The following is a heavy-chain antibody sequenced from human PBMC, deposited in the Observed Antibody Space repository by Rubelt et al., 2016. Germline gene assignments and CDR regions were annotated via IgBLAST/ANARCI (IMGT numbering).Heavy chain of an antibody. J-gene: IGHJ4*02. V-gene: IGHV2-70*01. CDR1: GFSLSTSGMC. Sequence: QVTLRESGPALVKPTQTLTLTCTFSGFSLSTSGMCVSWIRQPPGKALEWLALISWDDHKYYSTSLKTRLTISKDTSKNQVVRTLTNSDPADTATYYCARIRPYSSSSGFDSWGQGALVTVSS. CDR2: ISWDDHK. D-gene: IGHD6-13*01. CDR3: ARIRPYSSSSGFDS.